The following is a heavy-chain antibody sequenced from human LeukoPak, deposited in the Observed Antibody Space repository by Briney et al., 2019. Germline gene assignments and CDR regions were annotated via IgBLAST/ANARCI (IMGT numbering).Heavy chain of an antibody. V-gene: IGHV3-11*04. Sequence: GGSLRLSCAASGFTFSDYYMSWIRQAPGKGLEWVSYISSSGSTIYYADSVKGRFTISRDNAKNSLYLQMNSLRAEDTAVYYCARPHRYCSTTSCYGAYYYYYMDVWGKGTTVTVSS. D-gene: IGHD2-2*01. CDR1: GFTFSDYY. J-gene: IGHJ6*03. CDR2: ISSSGSTI. CDR3: ARPHRYCSTTSCYGAYYYYYMDV.